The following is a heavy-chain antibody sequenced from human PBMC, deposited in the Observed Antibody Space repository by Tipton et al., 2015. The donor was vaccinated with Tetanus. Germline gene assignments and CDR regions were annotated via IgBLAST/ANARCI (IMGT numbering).Heavy chain of an antibody. CDR2: ISWNSGSI. CDR1: GFTFDDYA. CDR3: AKDKESRWSVVYFDY. D-gene: IGHD4-23*01. Sequence: SLRLSCAASGFTFDDYAMHWVRQAPGKGLEWVSGISWNSGSIGYADSVKGRFTISRDNAKNYLYLQMNSLRAEDTALYYCAKDKESRWSVVYFDYWGQGTLVTVSS. J-gene: IGHJ4*02. V-gene: IGHV3-9*01.